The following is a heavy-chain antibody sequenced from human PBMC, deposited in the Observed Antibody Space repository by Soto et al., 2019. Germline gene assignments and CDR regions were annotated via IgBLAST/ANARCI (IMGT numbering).Heavy chain of an antibody. CDR2: IYYSGST. J-gene: IGHJ4*02. CDR3: ATSTVTTRPVLDY. Sequence: QVQLQVSGPGLVKPSETLSLTCTVSGGSISSYYWSWIRQPPGKGLEWIGYIYYSGSTNYNPSLKRRVTISVDTSKNQFSLKLSSVTAADTAVYYCATSTVTTRPVLDYWGQGTLVTVSS. V-gene: IGHV4-59*01. CDR1: GGSISSYY. D-gene: IGHD4-17*01.